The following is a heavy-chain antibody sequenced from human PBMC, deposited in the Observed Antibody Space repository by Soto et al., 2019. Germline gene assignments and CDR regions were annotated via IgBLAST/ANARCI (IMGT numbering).Heavy chain of an antibody. CDR1: GYTITSDH. V-gene: IGHV1-3*01. CDR2: IIPDNGST. CDR3: ARLRFCGGDSCYPLDV. D-gene: IGHD2-21*01. J-gene: IGHJ3*01. Sequence: ASVKVSCKASGYTITSDHMHWVRQAPGQSLEWMGWIIPDNGSTNYSQNFQGRLTITRDTSASTVYMDLSSLKLEDTAVYYCARLRFCGGDSCYPLDVWGQGSKVTVSS.